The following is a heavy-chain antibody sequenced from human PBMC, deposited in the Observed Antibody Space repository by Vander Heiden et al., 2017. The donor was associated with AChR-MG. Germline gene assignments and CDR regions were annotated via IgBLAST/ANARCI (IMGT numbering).Heavy chain of an antibody. Sequence: EVQLVESGGGLVKPGGSLRLPCVASGFTFSNAWMSWVRQAPGKGLEWVGRINSKTDGGTTDDASPVKGRFTISRDDSKNTLYLKIKSMKTEDTAVYCYTTDNQCSDAFDIWGQGTMVTVSS. J-gene: IGHJ3*02. CDR2: INSKTDGGTT. V-gene: IGHV3-15*01. CDR3: TTDNQCSDAFDI. D-gene: IGHD2-2*01. CDR1: GFTFSNAW.